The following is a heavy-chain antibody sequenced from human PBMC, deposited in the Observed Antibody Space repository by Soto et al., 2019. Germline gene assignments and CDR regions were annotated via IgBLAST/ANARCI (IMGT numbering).Heavy chain of an antibody. D-gene: IGHD3-10*01. CDR2: ISGYNGKT. CDR1: GYTFTSFG. V-gene: IGHV1-18*04. Sequence: ASVKVSCKTSGYTFTSFGVSWVRQAPGQGLEWMGWISGYNGKTKYAQTLQGRVTMTADTSTSTVYMELRGLRSDDTAVYFCARDKMIDDYGLRTYDYWGQGTTVTVS. CDR3: ARDKMIDDYGLRTYDY. J-gene: IGHJ4*02.